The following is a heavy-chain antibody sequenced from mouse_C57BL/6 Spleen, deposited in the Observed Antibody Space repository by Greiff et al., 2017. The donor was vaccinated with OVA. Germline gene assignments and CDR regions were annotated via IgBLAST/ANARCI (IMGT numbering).Heavy chain of an antibody. CDR1: GYTFTNYW. V-gene: IGHV1-63*01. CDR3: AREGIYYDYDRFYAMDY. CDR2: IYPGGGYT. D-gene: IGHD2-4*01. Sequence: QVQLKQSGAELVRPGTSVKMSCKASGYTFTNYWIGWAKQRPGHGLEWIGDIYPGGGYTNYNEKFKGKATLTADKSSSTAYMQFSSLTSEDSAIYYCAREGIYYDYDRFYAMDYWGQGTSVTVSS. J-gene: IGHJ4*01.